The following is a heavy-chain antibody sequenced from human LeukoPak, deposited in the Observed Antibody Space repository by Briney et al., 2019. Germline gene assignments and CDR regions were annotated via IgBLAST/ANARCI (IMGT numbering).Heavy chain of an antibody. V-gene: IGHV3-23*01. CDR2: ISGNGDST. J-gene: IGHJ4*02. Sequence: GGSLRLSCAASGFTFSSYGMSWVRRAPGKGLEWVSVISGNGDSTYYADSVKGRFTISRDNSKNTLYLQMNSLRAEDTAVYYCASGGGDLDYWGQGTLVTVSS. CDR3: ASGGGDLDY. CDR1: GFTFSSYG. D-gene: IGHD2-21*02.